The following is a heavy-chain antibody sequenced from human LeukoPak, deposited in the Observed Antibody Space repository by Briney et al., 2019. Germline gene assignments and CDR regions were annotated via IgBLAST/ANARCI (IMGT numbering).Heavy chain of an antibody. CDR2: INPDSGGT. V-gene: IGHV1-2*06. J-gene: IGHJ4*02. Sequence: ASVKVSCKASGYTFTDYYMHWVRQAPGQGLEWIGRINPDSGGTNSAQKFQGRVTVTRDTSISTTYMELGSLRSGDTAVYYCARAKEKSIAARYFDYWGQGPWSPSPQ. D-gene: IGHD6-6*01. CDR1: GYTFTDYY. CDR3: ARAKEKSIAARYFDY.